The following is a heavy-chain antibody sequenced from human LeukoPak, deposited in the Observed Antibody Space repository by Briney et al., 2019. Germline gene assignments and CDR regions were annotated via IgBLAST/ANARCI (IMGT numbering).Heavy chain of an antibody. V-gene: IGHV4-61*02. Sequence: SQTLSLTCTVSGGSISSGSYYWSWIRQPAGKGLEWIGRIYTSGSTNYNPSLKSRVTISVDTSKNQFSLKLSSVTAADTAVYYCARDKSKQWLVHGDDNWFDPWGQGTLVTVSS. CDR2: IYTSGST. D-gene: IGHD6-19*01. J-gene: IGHJ5*02. CDR1: GGSISSGSYY. CDR3: ARDKSKQWLVHGDDNWFDP.